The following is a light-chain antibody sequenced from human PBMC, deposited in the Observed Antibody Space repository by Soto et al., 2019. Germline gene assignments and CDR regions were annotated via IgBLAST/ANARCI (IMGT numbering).Light chain of an antibody. Sequence: EIVLTQSPGTLSLSPGERATLSCRASQSVSSSYLAWYQQKPGQAPRLLIYDTSSRATGIPDRFSGSGSGTGFTLTISRLEPEDFAVYYCQQYGSASYTLGQGTELEIK. V-gene: IGKV3-20*01. CDR3: QQYGSASYT. CDR1: QSVSSSY. J-gene: IGKJ2*01. CDR2: DTS.